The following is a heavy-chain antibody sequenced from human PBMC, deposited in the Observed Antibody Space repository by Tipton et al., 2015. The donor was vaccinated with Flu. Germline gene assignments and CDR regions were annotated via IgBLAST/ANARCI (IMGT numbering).Heavy chain of an antibody. V-gene: IGHV4-59*01. CDR3: ASSYPSSSYYFDY. CDR1: GGSISSYY. Sequence: LRLSCTVSGGSISSYYWSWIRQPPGKGLEWIGYIYYSGSTNYNPSLKSRVTISVDTSKNQFSLKLSSVTAADTAVYYCASSYPSSSYYFDYWGQGTLVTVSS. D-gene: IGHD6-6*01. CDR2: IYYSGST. J-gene: IGHJ4*02.